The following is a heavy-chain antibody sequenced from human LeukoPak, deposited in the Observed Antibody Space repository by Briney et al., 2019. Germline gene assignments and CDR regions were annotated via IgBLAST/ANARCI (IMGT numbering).Heavy chain of an antibody. CDR1: GFNFNTYA. CDR2: ISVRRDSA. Sequence: PGWSLRLSCVASGFNFNTYAMSWVRQAPGKGLEWVSVISVRRDSAHYADSVKGRFTISRDNSKKTVYLQMNSLRADDTAVYFCAKDSGDPDYGDPAYFQHWGQGTPVTVSS. V-gene: IGHV3-23*01. D-gene: IGHD4-17*01. CDR3: AKDSGDPDYGDPAYFQH. J-gene: IGHJ1*01.